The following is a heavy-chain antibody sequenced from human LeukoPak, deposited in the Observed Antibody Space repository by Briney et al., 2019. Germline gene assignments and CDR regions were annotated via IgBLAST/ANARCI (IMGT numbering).Heavy chain of an antibody. V-gene: IGHV1-18*01. D-gene: IGHD5-12*01. Sequence: ASVKVSCKASGYTFTSYGISWVRQAPGQGLEWMGWISAYNGNTNYAQRLQGRVTMTTDTSTSTAYMELRSLRSDDTAVYYCAVSGYDLREGYYFDYWGQGTLVTVSS. CDR1: GYTFTSYG. CDR3: AVSGYDLREGYYFDY. CDR2: ISAYNGNT. J-gene: IGHJ4*02.